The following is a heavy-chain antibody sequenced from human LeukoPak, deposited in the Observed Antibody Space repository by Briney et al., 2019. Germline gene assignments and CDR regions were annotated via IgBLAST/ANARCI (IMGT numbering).Heavy chain of an antibody. CDR3: ARGPTVGPLTFDP. CDR1: GFTVSGNY. CDR2: IYSGGST. D-gene: IGHD4-17*01. J-gene: IGHJ5*02. V-gene: IGHV3-53*01. Sequence: PGRSLRLSCAASGFTVSGNYMSWVRQAPGKGLEWVSVIYSGGSTYYADSVKGRFTISRDNSKNTLYLQMNSLRAEDTAVYYCARGPTVGPLTFDPWGQGTLVTVSS.